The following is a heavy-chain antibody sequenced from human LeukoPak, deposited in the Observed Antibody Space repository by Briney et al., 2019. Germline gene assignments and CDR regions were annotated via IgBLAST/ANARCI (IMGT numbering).Heavy chain of an antibody. J-gene: IGHJ4*02. CDR2: IRYDGSNK. D-gene: IGHD2-2*02. V-gene: IGHV3-30*02. CDR3: AKGQTPIVVVPAAIPEY. CDR1: GFTFSSYG. Sequence: GGSLRLSCAASGFTFSSYGMHWVRQAPGKGLEWVAFIRYDGSNKYYADSVKGRFTISRDNSKNTLYLQMNSLRAEDTAVYYCAKGQTPIVVVPAAIPEYWGQGTLVTVPS.